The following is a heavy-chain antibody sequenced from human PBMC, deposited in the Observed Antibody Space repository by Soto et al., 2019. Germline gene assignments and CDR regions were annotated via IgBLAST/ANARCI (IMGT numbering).Heavy chain of an antibody. J-gene: IGHJ5*02. Sequence: SETLSLTCTVSSGSISSTSYYWAWTRQPPGKGLEWIGYIYYSGSTYYNPSLKSRVTISVDTSKNQFSLKLSSVTAADTAVYYCARLLWFGELKGWFDPWGQGTLVTVSS. V-gene: IGHV4-30-4*08. CDR1: SGSISSTSYY. CDR3: ARLLWFGELKGWFDP. CDR2: IYYSGST. D-gene: IGHD3-10*01.